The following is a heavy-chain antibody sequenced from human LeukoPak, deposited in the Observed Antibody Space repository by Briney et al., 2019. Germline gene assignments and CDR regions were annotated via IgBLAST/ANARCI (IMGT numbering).Heavy chain of an antibody. J-gene: IGHJ4*02. D-gene: IGHD4-17*01. V-gene: IGHV1-69*13. Sequence: SVKVSCKASGGTFSSYAISWVRQAPGQGLEWMGGIIPIFGTANYAQKFQGRVTITADESTSTAYMELSSLRSEDTAVYYCARDLLYGDALDYWGQGTLVTVSS. CDR3: ARDLLYGDALDY. CDR1: GGTFSSYA. CDR2: IIPIFGTA.